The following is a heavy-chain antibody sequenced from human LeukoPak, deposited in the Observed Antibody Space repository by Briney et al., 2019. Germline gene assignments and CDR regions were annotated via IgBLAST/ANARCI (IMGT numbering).Heavy chain of an antibody. CDR3: ARGNRTSGFDP. J-gene: IGHJ5*02. CDR1: GFSFSSYE. CDR2: IDRSGSTM. V-gene: IGHV3-48*03. Sequence: GGTLRLSCAASGFSFSSYEMNWVRQAPGKGLEWVSDIDRSGSTMHYAVPLRGRFTISRDNAKNSVGLQMNSHPAEDTAVYYYARGNRTSGFDPWGQGTMAIVSS.